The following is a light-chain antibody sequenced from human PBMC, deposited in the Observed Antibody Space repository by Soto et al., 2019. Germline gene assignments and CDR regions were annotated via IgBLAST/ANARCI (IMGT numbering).Light chain of an antibody. Sequence: DTQLTQSPSFLSASVGDRVTIACRASQDVSRSVGWYQQKPGTAPKLLISAASTLNSGFPSRFSGSGSGTDFTITISSLQAEDFETYYCQQLCTYPLTFCGGKKVEI. V-gene: IGKV1-9*01. CDR1: QDVSRS. CDR2: AAS. J-gene: IGKJ4*01. CDR3: QQLCTYPLT.